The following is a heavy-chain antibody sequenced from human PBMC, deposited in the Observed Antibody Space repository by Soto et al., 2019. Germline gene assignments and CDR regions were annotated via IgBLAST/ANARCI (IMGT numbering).Heavy chain of an antibody. D-gene: IGHD1-26*01. Sequence: PVGSLRLSCTTSGFNFGEYSMSWVRQAPGKGLEWVGFIRSKGYGGTTEYAASVKDRFTISSDDSKSIAYLQMNSLKTEDTAVYYCARDHSGSYSLNYYYGMDVWGQGTTVTVSS. CDR2: IRSKGYGGTT. V-gene: IGHV3-49*04. J-gene: IGHJ6*02. CDR1: GFNFGEYS. CDR3: ARDHSGSYSLNYYYGMDV.